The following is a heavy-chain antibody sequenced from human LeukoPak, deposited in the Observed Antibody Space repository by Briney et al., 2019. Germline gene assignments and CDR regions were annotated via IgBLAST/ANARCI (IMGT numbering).Heavy chain of an antibody. CDR2: INSDGSST. CDR3: ARGLSGYASSLGY. Sequence: SGGSLRLSCAASGLTFSRDWMSWVRQAPGKGLVWVSRINSDGSSTSYADSVRGRFSISRDNAKNTLYLQMNSLRAEDTAVYYCARGLSGYASSLGYWGQGTLVTVSA. CDR1: GLTFSRDW. J-gene: IGHJ4*02. V-gene: IGHV3-74*01. D-gene: IGHD6-6*01.